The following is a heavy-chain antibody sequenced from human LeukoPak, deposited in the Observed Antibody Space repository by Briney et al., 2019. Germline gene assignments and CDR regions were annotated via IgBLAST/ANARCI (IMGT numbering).Heavy chain of an antibody. CDR1: GYTFTSYY. D-gene: IGHD2-15*01. CDR3: ARDYLRVVVAGTAPSAGHMDY. J-gene: IGHJ4*02. V-gene: IGHV1-46*01. Sequence: ASVKVSCKASGYTFTSYYMHWVRQAPGQGLEWMGIINPSGGSTSYAQKFQGRVTMTRDTSSSTVYMELSSLRSEDMAVYYCARDYLRVVVAGTAPSAGHMDYWGQGTLVTVSS. CDR2: INPSGGST.